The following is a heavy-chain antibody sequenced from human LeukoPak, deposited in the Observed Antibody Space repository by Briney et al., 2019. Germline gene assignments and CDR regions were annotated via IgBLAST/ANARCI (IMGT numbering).Heavy chain of an antibody. D-gene: IGHD2-15*01. V-gene: IGHV3-30-3*01. CDR1: GFTFSSYA. CDR3: ARDRGSSSKGHFDY. CDR2: MSYDGTNI. Sequence: PGGSLRLSCAASGFTFSSYAMHWVRQAPGRRPEWVAVMSYDGTNIFYSDSVKGRFTISRDNSKNTLFLQMNSLRAEDTAVYYCARDRGSSSKGHFDYWGQGTLVTVSS. J-gene: IGHJ4*02.